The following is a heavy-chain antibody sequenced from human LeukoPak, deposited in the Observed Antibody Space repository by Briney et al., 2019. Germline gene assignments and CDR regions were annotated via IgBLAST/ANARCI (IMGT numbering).Heavy chain of an antibody. CDR1: GFTFDDYA. V-gene: IGHV3-9*01. Sequence: GRSLRLSCAASGFTFDDYAMHWVRQAPGKGLEWVSGISWNSGSIGYADSVKGRFTISRDNAKNSLYLQMNSLRAEDTALYYCAKGSTGYYYGMDVWGQGTTVTVSS. CDR3: AKGSTGYYYGMDV. CDR2: ISWNSGSI. J-gene: IGHJ6*02.